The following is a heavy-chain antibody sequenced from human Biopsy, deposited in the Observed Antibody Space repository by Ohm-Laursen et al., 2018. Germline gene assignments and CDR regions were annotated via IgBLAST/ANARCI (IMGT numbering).Heavy chain of an antibody. CDR2: ISVYNGNT. D-gene: IGHD1-26*01. CDR1: GYTFGNYG. CDR3: ARDVVGRGASFFDF. Sequence: ASVKVSCKASGYTFGNYGISWVRQAPGQGLERMGWISVYNGNTDYTHKFQGRVTLTTDTSTSTAYMELRSLTSDDTAIYYCARDVVGRGASFFDFWGQGTSVTVSS. V-gene: IGHV1-18*01. J-gene: IGHJ4*02.